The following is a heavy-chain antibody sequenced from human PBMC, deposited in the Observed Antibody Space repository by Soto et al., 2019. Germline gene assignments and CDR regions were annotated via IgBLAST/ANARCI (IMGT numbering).Heavy chain of an antibody. V-gene: IGHV3-30*18. CDR2: MSSDGSKI. CDR3: AKDEGVGGTLGLFDD. CDR1: GFDFTYYA. D-gene: IGHD1-26*01. J-gene: IGHJ4*02. Sequence: QVQLVESGGGAVQPGESLRLSCVASGFDFTYYAMHWVRQAPGKGLESVAVMSSDGSKIHHTDSVKGRFTISRDNSKNTLYLQLNSLRKEDTAVYLCAKDEGVGGTLGLFDDWGQGTLVSVSS.